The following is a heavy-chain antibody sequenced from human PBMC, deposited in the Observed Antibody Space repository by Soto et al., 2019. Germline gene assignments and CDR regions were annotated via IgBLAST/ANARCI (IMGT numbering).Heavy chain of an antibody. CDR1: GFTFSSYA. CDR2: ISYDGSNK. V-gene: IGHV3-30*09. J-gene: IGHJ4*02. CDR3: ARESRGYFDY. Sequence: GGSLRLSCAASGFTFSSYAMHWVRQAPGKGLEWVAVISYDGSNKYYADSVKGRFAISRDNSKNTLYLQMNSLRAEDTAVYYCARESRGYFDYWGQGTLVTVSS.